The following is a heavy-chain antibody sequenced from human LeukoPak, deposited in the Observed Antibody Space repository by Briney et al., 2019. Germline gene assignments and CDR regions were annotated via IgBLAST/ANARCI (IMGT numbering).Heavy chain of an antibody. V-gene: IGHV1-69*06. CDR1: GGTFSSYA. D-gene: IGHD2-15*01. J-gene: IGHJ5*02. CDR3: ARVWSVVVAATPVTTESWFDP. CDR2: IIPIFGTA. Sequence: GASVKVSCKASGGTFSSYAISWVRQAPGQGLEWMGGIIPIFGTANYAQKFQGRVTITADKSTSTAYMELSSLRSEDTAVYYCARVWSVVVAATPVTTESWFDPWGQGTLVTVSS.